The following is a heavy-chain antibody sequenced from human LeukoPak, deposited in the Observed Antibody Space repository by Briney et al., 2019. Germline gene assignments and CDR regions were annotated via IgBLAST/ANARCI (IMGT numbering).Heavy chain of an antibody. J-gene: IGHJ4*02. D-gene: IGHD3-10*01. V-gene: IGHV3-33*01. Sequence: GGSLRLSCAASRFSFSSYGMHWVRLAPGKGLEWVGLIWFDGSEKYYAESVKGRFTVSRDNSKNTVYLQVNSLRAEDTAVYHCARAMSYYFDYWGPGTLVTVSS. CDR3: ARAMSYYFDY. CDR2: IWFDGSEK. CDR1: RFSFSSYG.